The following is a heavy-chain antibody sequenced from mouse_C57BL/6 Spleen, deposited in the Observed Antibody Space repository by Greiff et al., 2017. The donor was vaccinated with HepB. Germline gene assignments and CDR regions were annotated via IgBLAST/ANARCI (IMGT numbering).Heavy chain of an antibody. D-gene: IGHD2-3*01. CDR1: GFTFSDYY. V-gene: IGHV5-12*01. CDR3: ARQEDGYPFAY. CDR2: ISNGGGST. J-gene: IGHJ3*01. Sequence: EVKLVESGGGLVQPGGSLELSCAASGFTFSDYYMYWVRQTPEKRLEWVAYISNGGGSTYYPDTVKGRFTISRDNAKNTLYLQMSRLKSEDTDMYYCARQEDGYPFAYWGQGTLVTVSA.